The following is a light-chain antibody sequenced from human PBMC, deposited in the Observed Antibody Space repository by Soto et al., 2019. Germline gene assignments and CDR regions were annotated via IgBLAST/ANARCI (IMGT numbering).Light chain of an antibody. V-gene: IGLV1-40*01. J-gene: IGLJ2*01. CDR1: SSNIGAGYD. CDR3: QSYDTSLSVV. Sequence: QSVLTQPPSVSGAPGQRVTISCTGSSSNIGAGYDVNWYQQLPGTAPKLLIYGNNNRPSGVPDRFSVSKTGTSASLAITGLQTEDEADYYCQSYDTSLSVVFGGGTQLTVL. CDR2: GNN.